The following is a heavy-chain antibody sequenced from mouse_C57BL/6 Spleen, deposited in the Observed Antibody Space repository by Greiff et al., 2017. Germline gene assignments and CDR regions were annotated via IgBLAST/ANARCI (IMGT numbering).Heavy chain of an antibody. CDR2: ISDGGSYT. CDR1: GFTFSSYA. Sequence: VQVVESGGGLVKPGGSLKLSCAASGFTFSSYAMSWVRQTPEKRLEWVATISDGGSYTYYPDNVKGRFTISRDNAKNNLYLQMSHLKSEDTAMYYCARAPITTVVAGDWYFDVWGTGTTVTVSS. D-gene: IGHD1-1*01. V-gene: IGHV5-4*01. CDR3: ARAPITTVVAGDWYFDV. J-gene: IGHJ1*03.